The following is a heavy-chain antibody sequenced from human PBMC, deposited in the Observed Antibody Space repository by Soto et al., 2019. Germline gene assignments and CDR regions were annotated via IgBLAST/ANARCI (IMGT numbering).Heavy chain of an antibody. CDR3: ARDTKWDPRGVEAQQDDYFGY. V-gene: IGHV1-3*04. J-gene: IGHJ4*02. Sequence: ASVKVSCKASGYTFTNYAIHWVRQAPGQSLEWMGWIDTGNGNTKYSQKFQGRVTITRDTSANTAGMELSSLRSDDTAVYYCARDTKWDPRGVEAQQDDYFGYWGQGTLVTVSS. CDR1: GYTFTNYA. CDR2: IDTGNGNT. D-gene: IGHD1-26*01.